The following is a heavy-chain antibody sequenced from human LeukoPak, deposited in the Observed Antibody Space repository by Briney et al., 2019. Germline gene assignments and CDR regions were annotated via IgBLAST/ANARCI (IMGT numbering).Heavy chain of an antibody. CDR1: GFTFSSYS. V-gene: IGHV3-21*01. CDR3: ARDRYIAVAGTGSDY. J-gene: IGHJ4*02. D-gene: IGHD6-19*01. CDR2: ISSSSYI. Sequence: GGSLRLSCAASGFTFSSYSMNWVRQAPGKGLEWVSSISSSSYIYYADSVKGRFTISRDNAKNSLYLQMNSLRAEDTAVYYCARDRYIAVAGTGSDYWGQGTLVTVSS.